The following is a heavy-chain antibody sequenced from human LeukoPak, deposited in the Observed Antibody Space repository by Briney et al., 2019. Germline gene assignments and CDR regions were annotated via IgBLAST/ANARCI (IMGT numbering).Heavy chain of an antibody. Sequence: GGSLRLSCAASGFTFSSYSMNWVRQAPGKGLEWVPSISSSSSYIYYADSVKGRFTISRDNAKNSLYLQMNSLRAEDTAVYYCARDYGSGSYSYFDYWGQGTLVTVSS. CDR2: ISSSSSYI. CDR3: ARDYGSGSYSYFDY. V-gene: IGHV3-21*01. J-gene: IGHJ4*02. CDR1: GFTFSSYS. D-gene: IGHD3-10*01.